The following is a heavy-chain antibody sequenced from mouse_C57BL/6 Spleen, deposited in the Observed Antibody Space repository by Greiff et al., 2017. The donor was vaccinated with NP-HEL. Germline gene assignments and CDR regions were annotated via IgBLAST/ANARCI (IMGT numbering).Heavy chain of an antibody. CDR3: VRQRYYYGSSYYAMDY. V-gene: IGHV10-1*01. CDR2: IRSKSNNYAT. CDR1: GFSFNTYA. D-gene: IGHD1-1*01. J-gene: IGHJ4*01. Sequence: VQLKESGGGLVQPKGSLKLSCAASGFSFNTYAMNWVRQAPGKGLEWVARIRSKSNNYATYYADSVKDRFTISRDDSESMLYLQMNNLKTKDTTMYYCVRQRYYYGSSYYAMDYWGQGTSVTVSS.